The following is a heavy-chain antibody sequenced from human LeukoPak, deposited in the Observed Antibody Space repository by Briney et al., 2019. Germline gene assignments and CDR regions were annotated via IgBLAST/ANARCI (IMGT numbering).Heavy chain of an antibody. CDR3: ARVSMGATPDAFDI. Sequence: SETLSLTCTVSGGCISSYYWSWIRQPPGKGLEWIGYIYYSGSTNYNPSLKSRVTISVDTSKNQFSLKLSSVTAADTAVYYCARVSMGATPDAFDIWGQGTMVTVSS. CDR2: IYYSGST. CDR1: GGCISSYY. V-gene: IGHV4-59*08. J-gene: IGHJ3*02. D-gene: IGHD1-26*01.